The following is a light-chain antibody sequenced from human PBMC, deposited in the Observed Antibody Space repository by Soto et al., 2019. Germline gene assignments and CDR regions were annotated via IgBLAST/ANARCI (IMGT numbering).Light chain of an antibody. V-gene: IGLV1-44*01. CDR2: TNN. CDR1: SSNIGGNT. J-gene: IGLJ2*01. CDR3: SAWDDSLNGHVV. Sequence: QSVLTQPPSASGAPGQRVTISCSGSSSNIGGNTVNWYQQLPGTAPKLLIHTNNERPSGVPDRFSGSKSGTSASLAITGLQSEDEADYYCSAWDDSLNGHVVFGGGTKFTVL.